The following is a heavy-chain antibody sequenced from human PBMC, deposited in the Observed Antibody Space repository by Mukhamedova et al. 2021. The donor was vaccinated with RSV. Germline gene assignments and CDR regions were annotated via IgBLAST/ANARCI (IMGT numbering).Heavy chain of an antibody. CDR3: VAASRGDY. Sequence: VRQAPGKGLEYVSAISSNGGSTYYADSVKGRFTISRDNSKNTLYLQMSSLRAEATAVYYCVAASRGDYWGQGTLVTVSS. CDR2: ISSNGGST. J-gene: IGHJ4*02. D-gene: IGHD6-6*01. V-gene: IGHV3-64D*06.